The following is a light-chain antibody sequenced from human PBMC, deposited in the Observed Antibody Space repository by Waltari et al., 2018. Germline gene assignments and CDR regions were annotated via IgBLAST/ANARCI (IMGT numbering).Light chain of an antibody. CDR2: TND. J-gene: IGLJ3*02. CDR3: AAWDDSRAGRV. Sequence: QSVLTQPPSASGTPGQRVTISCSGSSSNIGQNGVSWYQQFPGTAPTLLIHTNDPRPSGVPARFSGSKSGTSASLAISGLHSDDEAHYYCAAWDDSRAGRVFGGGTKVTVL. V-gene: IGLV1-44*01. CDR1: SSNIGQNG.